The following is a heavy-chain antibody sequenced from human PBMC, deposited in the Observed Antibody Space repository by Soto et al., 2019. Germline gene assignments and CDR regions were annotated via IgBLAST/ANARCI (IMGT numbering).Heavy chain of an antibody. V-gene: IGHV4-39*01. CDR2: IYYSGGT. CDR1: GGSISSSNHY. Sequence: QLQLQESGPGLVEPSETLSLTCTVSGGSISSSNHYWGWIRQTPGKGLEWIGNIYYSGGTFYNASLKRRVTISVDTSKHQLSLKVTSVTAADTAVYYCARRSYGSGVDLWGQGTLVTVSS. J-gene: IGHJ5*02. CDR3: ARRSYGSGVDL. D-gene: IGHD3-10*01.